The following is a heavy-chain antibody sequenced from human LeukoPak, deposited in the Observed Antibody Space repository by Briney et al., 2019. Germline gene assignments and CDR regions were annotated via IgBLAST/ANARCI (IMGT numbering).Heavy chain of an antibody. CDR2: ISYDGSNK. V-gene: IGHV3-30-3*01. J-gene: IGHJ2*01. CDR3: ARAPSSSWYEGYFDL. Sequence: GGSLRLACAASGFTFSSYAMHWVRQAPGKGLEWVAVISYDGSNKYYADSVKGRFTISRDNSKNTLYLQMNSLRAEDTAVYYCARAPSSSWYEGYFDLWGRGTLVTVSS. CDR1: GFTFSSYA. D-gene: IGHD6-13*01.